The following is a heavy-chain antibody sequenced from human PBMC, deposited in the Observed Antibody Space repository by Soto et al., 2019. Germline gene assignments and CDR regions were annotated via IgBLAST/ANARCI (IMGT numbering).Heavy chain of an antibody. V-gene: IGHV3-7*05. D-gene: IGHD3-10*01. CDR1: GFTFNAYW. CDR3: VRDRTEYGSAYYGVFDI. Sequence: EVQLVESGGGLVQPGGSLRLSCAASGFTFNAYWMTWVRQAPGKGPEWVANLNRDGSETHYVDSVEGRFTISRDNAQKSLYLQMHSLRAEDTAVYYCVRDRTEYGSAYYGVFDIWGQGTKITVSS. J-gene: IGHJ3*02. CDR2: LNRDGSET.